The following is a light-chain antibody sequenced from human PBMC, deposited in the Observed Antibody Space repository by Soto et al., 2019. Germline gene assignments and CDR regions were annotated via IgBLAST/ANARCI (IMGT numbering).Light chain of an antibody. CDR3: SSFTSINTWV. Sequence: QSALTQPASVSGSPGQSITISCTGTSSDVGGYNYVSWYQQHPGKAPKLMIYEVSNRPSGVSNRFSGCKSGNTASLTISGLQAEDGADYYCSSFTSINTWVFGGGTKLTVL. J-gene: IGLJ3*02. CDR1: SSDVGGYNY. CDR2: EVS. V-gene: IGLV2-14*01.